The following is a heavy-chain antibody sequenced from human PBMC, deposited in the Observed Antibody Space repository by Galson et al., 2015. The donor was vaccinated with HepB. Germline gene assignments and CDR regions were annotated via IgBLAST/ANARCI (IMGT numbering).Heavy chain of an antibody. CDR3: ARQRTHRSYYGLGKGPLKRGWFDP. V-gene: IGHV5-10-1*01. Sequence: QSGAEVKKPGESLRISCKGSGYSFTSYWISWVRQMPGKGLEWMGRIDPSDSYTNYSPSFQGHVTISADKSISTAYLQWSSLKASDTAMYYCARQRTHRSYYGLGKGPLKRGWFDPWGQGTLVTVSS. CDR2: IDPSDSYT. D-gene: IGHD3-10*01. J-gene: IGHJ5*02. CDR1: GYSFTSYW.